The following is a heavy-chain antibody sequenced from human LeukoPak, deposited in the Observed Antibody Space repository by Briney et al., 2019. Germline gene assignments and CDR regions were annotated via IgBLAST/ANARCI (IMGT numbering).Heavy chain of an antibody. J-gene: IGHJ4*02. D-gene: IGHD3-10*01. CDR3: ARAGYYGSGRYIDY. CDR1: GFTFSSYW. CDR2: INSDGSST. Sequence: GGSLRLSCAASGFTFSSYWMHWVRQAPGKGLVWVSRINSDGSSTSYADSVKGRFTISRDNAKNTLYLQMISLRAEDTAVYYCARAGYYGSGRYIDYWGQGTLVTVSS. V-gene: IGHV3-74*01.